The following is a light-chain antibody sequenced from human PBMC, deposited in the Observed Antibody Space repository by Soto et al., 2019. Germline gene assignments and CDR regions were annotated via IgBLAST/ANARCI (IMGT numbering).Light chain of an antibody. J-gene: IGLJ1*01. CDR1: SSNIGGNS. Sequence: QTVLTQPPSVSAAPGQKVTISCSGSSSNIGGNSVSWYQQLPGTAPILLIYDDNKRPSGIPDRFSGSKSGTSATLGITGFQTGDEADYYCGSWDSSLSAYVFGTGTKVTVL. CDR2: DDN. V-gene: IGLV1-51*01. CDR3: GSWDSSLSAYV.